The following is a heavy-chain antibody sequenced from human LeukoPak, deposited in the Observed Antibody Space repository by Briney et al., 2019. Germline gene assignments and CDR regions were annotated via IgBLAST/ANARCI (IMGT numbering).Heavy chain of an antibody. CDR2: ISSSGATI. CDR1: GFTFRDCY. J-gene: IGHJ3*02. D-gene: IGHD2-21*02. Sequence: GGSLRLSCAASGFTFRDCYMTWIRQAPGKGLEWVSYISSSGATIYYADSVKGRFTISRDNAKNSLSLQMNSLRAEDTAVYYCARSPLTLTFAFDIWGQGTMVTVSS. V-gene: IGHV3-11*04. CDR3: ARSPLTLTFAFDI.